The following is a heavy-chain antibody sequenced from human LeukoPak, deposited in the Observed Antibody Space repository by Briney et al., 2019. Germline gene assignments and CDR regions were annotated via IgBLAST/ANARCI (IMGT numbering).Heavy chain of an antibody. Sequence: GESLKISCKGSGYSFTSYWIGWVRQMPGKGLEWMGIIYPGDSDTRYSPSFQGQVTISADKSISTAYLQWSSLKASDTAMYYRARPGYDSSGYYPDAFDIWGQGTMVTVSS. D-gene: IGHD3-22*01. CDR2: IYPGDSDT. CDR1: GYSFTSYW. V-gene: IGHV5-51*01. J-gene: IGHJ3*02. CDR3: ARPGYDSSGYYPDAFDI.